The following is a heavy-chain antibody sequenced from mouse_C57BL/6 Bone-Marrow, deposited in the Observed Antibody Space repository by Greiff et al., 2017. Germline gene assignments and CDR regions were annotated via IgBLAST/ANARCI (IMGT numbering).Heavy chain of an antibody. CDR3: AKGLGPYYFDY. J-gene: IGHJ2*01. CDR1: GYSFTSYY. D-gene: IGHD4-1*01. CDR2: IYPGSGNT. Sequence: QVQLQQSGPELVKPGASVKISCKASGYSFTSYYIHWVKQRPGQGLEWIGWIYPGSGNTKYNEKFKGKATLTADTSSSTAYMQLSSLTSEDSAVYYCAKGLGPYYFDYWGQGTTLTVSS. V-gene: IGHV1-66*01.